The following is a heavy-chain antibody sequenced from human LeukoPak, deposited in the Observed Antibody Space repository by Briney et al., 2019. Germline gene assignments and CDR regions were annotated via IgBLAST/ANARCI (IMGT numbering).Heavy chain of an antibody. D-gene: IGHD4-17*01. CDR2: VGSDAKTT. Sequence: PGGSLRLSCVVSGLTFTGHSMHWVRQAPGKGLEWVAVVGSDAKTTFYADSLQGRFTISRDDSENTVYLQMNSLRAEDTAVYYCAREETNYGDYGPSENYWGQGTLVTVSS. J-gene: IGHJ4*02. CDR3: AREETNYGDYGPSENY. V-gene: IGHV3-30*04. CDR1: GLTFTGHS.